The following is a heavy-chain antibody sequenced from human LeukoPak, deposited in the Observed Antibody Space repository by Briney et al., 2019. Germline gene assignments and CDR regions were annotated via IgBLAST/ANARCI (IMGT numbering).Heavy chain of an antibody. V-gene: IGHV4-61*08. Sequence: SETLSLTCTVSGGSISSGGYYWSWIRQHPGKGLEWIGYIYYSGSTNYNPSLKSRVTISVDTSKNQFSLKLSSVTAADTAVYYCARGDSRAEYYFDYWGQGTLVTVSS. D-gene: IGHD3-16*01. CDR2: IYYSGST. CDR3: ARGDSRAEYYFDY. J-gene: IGHJ4*02. CDR1: GGSISSGGYY.